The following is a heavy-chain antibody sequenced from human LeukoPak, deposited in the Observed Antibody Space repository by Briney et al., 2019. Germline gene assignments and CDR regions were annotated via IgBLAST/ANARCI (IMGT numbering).Heavy chain of an antibody. V-gene: IGHV3-30*03. Sequence: GRSLRLSCAASGFTFSSYGMHWVRQAPGKGLEWVAVISYDGSNKYYADSVKGRFTISRDNSKNTLYLQMNSLRAEDTAVYYCASSAPESSGWPPFDYWGQGTLVTVSS. J-gene: IGHJ4*02. CDR3: ASSAPESSGWPPFDY. CDR2: ISYDGSNK. D-gene: IGHD6-19*01. CDR1: GFTFSSYG.